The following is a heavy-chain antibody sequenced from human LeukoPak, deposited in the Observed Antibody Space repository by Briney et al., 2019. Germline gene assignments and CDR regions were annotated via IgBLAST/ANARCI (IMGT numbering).Heavy chain of an antibody. D-gene: IGHD3-10*01. CDR2: IYYSGST. V-gene: IGHV4-39*07. Sequence: PSETLSLTCTVSGGSISSSSYYWGWIRQPPGKGLEWIGSIYYSGSTYYNPSLKSRVTISVDTSKNQFSLKLSSVTAADTAVYYCARDRTISMVRGIDAFDIWGQGTMVTVSS. CDR1: GGSISSSSYY. J-gene: IGHJ3*02. CDR3: ARDRTISMVRGIDAFDI.